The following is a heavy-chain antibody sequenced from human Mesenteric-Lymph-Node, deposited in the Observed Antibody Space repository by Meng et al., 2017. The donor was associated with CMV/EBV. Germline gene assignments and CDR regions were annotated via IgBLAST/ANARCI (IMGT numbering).Heavy chain of an antibody. CDR1: GFKFDDYG. CDR3: ARASWDVLDFDY. V-gene: IGHV3-20*04. CDR2: INWNAGHT. J-gene: IGHJ4*02. Sequence: GGSLRLSCATSGFKFDDYGMSWVRQVPGKGLEWVSGINWNAGHTGYADSVKGRFTISRDNAKKSLYLQINSVRDEDTALYYCARASWDVLDFDYWGQGALVTVSS. D-gene: IGHD1-26*01.